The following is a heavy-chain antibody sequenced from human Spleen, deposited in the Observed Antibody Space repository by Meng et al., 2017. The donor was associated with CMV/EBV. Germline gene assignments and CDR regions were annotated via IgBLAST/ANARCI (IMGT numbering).Heavy chain of an antibody. Sequence: SETLSLTCDVHGGSFSGYYWSWIRQTPGKELEWIGEINQSKSTTNYNPSLKSRVTISVNTSKNQFTLKLSSVTAAETAVYFCARGPGGGDFWSGYYGSYYYSGMDVWGRGTTVTVSS. CDR2: INQSKSTT. V-gene: IGHV4-34*01. D-gene: IGHD3-3*01. CDR3: ARGPGGGDFWSGYYGSYYYSGMDV. J-gene: IGHJ6*02. CDR1: GGSFSGYY.